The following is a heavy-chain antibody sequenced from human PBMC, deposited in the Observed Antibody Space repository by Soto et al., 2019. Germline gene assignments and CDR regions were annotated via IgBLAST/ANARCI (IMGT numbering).Heavy chain of an antibody. D-gene: IGHD6-19*01. J-gene: IGHJ2*01. Sequence: QITLKESGPTLVKPTQTLTLTCTFSGFSLRSSAVGVGWIRQPPGKALEWLALIYWDDDKRYRPSLKSRLTITKDTSQTQVVLTMTTMDPVDTAPYYCARRWGSGNDVNWGFDLWGRGTLVTLSS. CDR3: ARRWGSGNDVNWGFDL. V-gene: IGHV2-5*02. CDR2: IYWDDDK. CDR1: GFSLRSSAVG.